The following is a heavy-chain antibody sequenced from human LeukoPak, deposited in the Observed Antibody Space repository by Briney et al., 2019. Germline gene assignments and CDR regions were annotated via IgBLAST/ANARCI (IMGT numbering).Heavy chain of an antibody. CDR1: GLTFSSYA. CDR3: AKVRYFDWLLGDY. V-gene: IGHV3-23*01. CDR2: ISGSGGST. J-gene: IGHJ4*02. Sequence: GGSLRLSCAASGLTFSSYAMSWVRQAPGKGLEWVSAISGSGGSTYYADSVKGRFTISRDNSKNTLYPQMNSLRAEDTAVYYCAKVRYFDWLLGDYWGQGTLVTVSS. D-gene: IGHD3-9*01.